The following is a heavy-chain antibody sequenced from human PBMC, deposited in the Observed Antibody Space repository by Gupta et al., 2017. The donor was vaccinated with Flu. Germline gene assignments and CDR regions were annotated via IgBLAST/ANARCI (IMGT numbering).Heavy chain of an antibody. CDR2: IWYDGSNK. V-gene: IGHV3-33*01. Sequence: QVQLVESGGGVVQPGRSLRLSCAASGFTSSRYGMHWVRQAPGKGLEWVAVIWYDGSNKYYADSVKGRFTISRDNSKNTLYLQMNSLRAEDTAVYYCARDCLWDCYYYGMDVWGQGTTVTVSS. J-gene: IGHJ6*02. CDR1: GFTSSRYG. CDR3: ARDCLWDCYYYGMDV. D-gene: IGHD2/OR15-2a*01.